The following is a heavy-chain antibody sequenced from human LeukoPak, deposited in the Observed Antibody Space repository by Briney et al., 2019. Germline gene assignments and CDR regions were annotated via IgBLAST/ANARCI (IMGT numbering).Heavy chain of an antibody. V-gene: IGHV1-2*02. J-gene: IGHJ4*02. D-gene: IGHD2-15*01. Sequence: ASVKVSCKAFGYSFTGYHLHWVRQAPKQGLEWMGWVNPKTGGTNYARKFQGRVTMTRETSINTVNMELSRLTSDDTAVYYCARVLCSGGSCYYYDYWGQGTLVTVSS. CDR2: VNPKTGGT. CDR1: GYSFTGYH. CDR3: ARVLCSGGSCYYYDY.